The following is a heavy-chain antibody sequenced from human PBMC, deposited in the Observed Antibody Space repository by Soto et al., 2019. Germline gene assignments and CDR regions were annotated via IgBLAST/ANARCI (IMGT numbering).Heavy chain of an antibody. J-gene: IGHJ5*02. CDR2: IYYSWSN. CDR1: GGSISSSSYY. D-gene: IGHD6-13*01. Sequence: QLQLQESGPGLVKPSETLSLTCTVSGGSISSSSYYWGWIRQPPGKGLEWIGSIYYSWSNYYNPSLKNRVTLCVNTFQNQISLKLGSVTGADTGVYYCSRLWGNSRWYLGGSAPWFDPCRQGTQVTVSS. CDR3: SRLWGNSRWYLGGSAPWFDP. V-gene: IGHV4-39*01.